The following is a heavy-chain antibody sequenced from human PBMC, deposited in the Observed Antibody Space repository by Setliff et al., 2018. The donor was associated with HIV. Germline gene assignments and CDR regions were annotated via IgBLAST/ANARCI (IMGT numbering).Heavy chain of an antibody. V-gene: IGHV4-4*09. CDR3: ARAYFGSGIYY. Sequence: PSETLSLTCTVSGGSISSYYWSWIRQPPGKGLEWLGHIYSSGSTNYNPSLKSRVTISVDTSKNQFSLKLYSVTAAATAVYYCARAYFGSGIYYWGQGTLVTVSS. CDR1: GGSISSYY. D-gene: IGHD3-10*01. J-gene: IGHJ4*02. CDR2: IYSSGST.